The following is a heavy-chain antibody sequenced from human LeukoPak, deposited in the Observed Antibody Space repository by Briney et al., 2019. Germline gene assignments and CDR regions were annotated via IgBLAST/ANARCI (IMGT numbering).Heavy chain of an antibody. CDR2: ICYDGSNK. CDR1: GFTFSSYG. Sequence: GRSLRLSCAASGFTFSSYGMHWVRQAPGKGLEWVAVICYDGSNKYYADSVKGRFTISRDNSKNTLYLQMNSLRAEDTAVYYCARDRTLYSSAPGGDYWGQGTLVTVSS. V-gene: IGHV3-33*01. CDR3: ARDRTLYSSAPGGDY. D-gene: IGHD6-19*01. J-gene: IGHJ4*02.